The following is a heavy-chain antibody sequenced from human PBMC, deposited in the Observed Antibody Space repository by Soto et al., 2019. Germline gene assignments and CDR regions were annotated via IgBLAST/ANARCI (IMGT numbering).Heavy chain of an antibody. CDR1: GFTFSSYGMTFSSYA. CDR2: ISGSGDST. CDR3: ARERNTGYDYSYYYGIDV. V-gene: IGHV3-23*01. Sequence: PGGSLRLSCAASGFTFSSYGMTFSSYAMSWVRQAPGKGLEWVSTISGSGDSTYYADSVKGRFTISRDNSKNTLFLQMNSLRAGDTALYYCARERNTGYDYSYYYGIDVWGQGTTVTVSS. J-gene: IGHJ6*02. D-gene: IGHD5-18*01.